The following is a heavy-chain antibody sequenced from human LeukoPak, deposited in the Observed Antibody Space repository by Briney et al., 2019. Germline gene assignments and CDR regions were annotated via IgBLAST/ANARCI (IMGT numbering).Heavy chain of an antibody. J-gene: IGHJ4*02. CDR2: MNPNSGNT. Sequence: HWASVKVSCKASGYTFTGYYMHWVRQAPGQGLEWMGWMNPNSGNTGYAQKFQGRVTMTRNTSISTAYMELSSLRSEDTAVYYCARADSSSWIDYWGQGTLVTVSS. CDR3: ARADSSSWIDY. D-gene: IGHD6-13*01. CDR1: GYTFTGYY. V-gene: IGHV1-8*02.